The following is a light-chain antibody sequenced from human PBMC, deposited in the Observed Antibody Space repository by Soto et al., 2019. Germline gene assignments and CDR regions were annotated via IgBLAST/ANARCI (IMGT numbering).Light chain of an antibody. J-gene: IGLJ2*01. CDR2: NFS. Sequence: QSVLTQPPSASGTPGQRVTLSCSGGGSNIGTNSVNWYQHLPGTAPKLLIYNFSQRSSGVPDRFSGSKSGTSASLAISGLQSEDEADYYCAAWDDILNGVVFGGGTKLTVL. CDR3: AAWDDILNGVV. V-gene: IGLV1-44*01. CDR1: GSNIGTNS.